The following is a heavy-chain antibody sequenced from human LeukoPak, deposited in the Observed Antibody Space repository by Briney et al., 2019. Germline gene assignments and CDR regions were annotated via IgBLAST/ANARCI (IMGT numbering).Heavy chain of an antibody. CDR1: GDSVSSSTAA. Sequence: SQTLSLTCAITGDSVSSSTAAWNWIRQSPSRGLEWLGRTYFRSQWYYDYALSVKSRITINLDTSKNQFSLQLNSVTPEDTAVYYCVRDHDNSPRAFDIWGQGTMVTVPS. J-gene: IGHJ3*02. D-gene: IGHD3-22*01. CDR3: VRDHDNSPRAFDI. V-gene: IGHV6-1*01. CDR2: TYFRSQWYY.